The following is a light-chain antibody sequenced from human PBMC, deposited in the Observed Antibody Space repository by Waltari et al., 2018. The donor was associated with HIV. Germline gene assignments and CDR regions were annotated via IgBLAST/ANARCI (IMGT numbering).Light chain of an antibody. CDR2: DDS. Sequence: SYVLTQPPSVSVAPGKTARITCGGNNIGSKSVHWYQQKPGQAPVLVIYDDSDRPSGIPERVAGSNSGNTATLTISRVEAGDEADYYCRVWDSSSDHQVFGGGTKLTVL. J-gene: IGLJ2*01. CDR3: RVWDSSSDHQV. CDR1: NIGSKS. V-gene: IGLV3-21*04.